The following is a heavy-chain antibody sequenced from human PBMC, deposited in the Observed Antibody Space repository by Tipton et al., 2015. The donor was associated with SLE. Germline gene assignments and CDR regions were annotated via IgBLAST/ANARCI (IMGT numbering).Heavy chain of an antibody. D-gene: IGHD2-15*01. CDR1: GFTFSRDC. Sequence: SLRLSCAASGFTFSRDCVHWVRQAPGKGLVWVSRINVDGSNIGYADSVKGRFTISRDNSKNTLYLQMNSLRAEDTAVYYCAKDLKYCNGDSCTRGYWGQGAVVTVSS. CDR3: AKDLKYCNGDSCTRGY. J-gene: IGHJ4*02. V-gene: IGHV3-74*01. CDR2: INVDGSNI.